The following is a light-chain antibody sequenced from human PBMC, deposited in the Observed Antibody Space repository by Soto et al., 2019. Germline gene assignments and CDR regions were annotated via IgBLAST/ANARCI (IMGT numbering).Light chain of an antibody. CDR2: GAS. J-gene: IGKJ2*01. V-gene: IGKV3-15*01. CDR1: QSVSSN. CDR3: QQDNTSPRT. Sequence: EIVMTQSPATLSVSPGERATLSCRASQSVSSNLAWYQQKPGQAPRLLIYGASTSATGIPARFSGSGSGTDFTLTISSLQSEDFAVYYCQQDNTSPRTFGQGTKLEIK.